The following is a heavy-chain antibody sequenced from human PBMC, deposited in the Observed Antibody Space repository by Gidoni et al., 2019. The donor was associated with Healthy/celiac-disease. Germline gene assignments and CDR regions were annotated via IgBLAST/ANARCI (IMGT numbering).Heavy chain of an antibody. Sequence: QVQLVESGGGLVKPGRSLSLSCAASGFTFSDYYMSWIRQAPGQGLEWVSYISSSGSTIYYADSVKGRFTISRDNANNSLYLQMNSLRAEDTAVYYCAREFFWSVTYGIDVGGQGTTVTVSS. V-gene: IGHV3-11*01. CDR2: ISSSGSTI. D-gene: IGHD3-3*01. J-gene: IGHJ6*02. CDR3: AREFFWSVTYGIDV. CDR1: GFTFSDYY.